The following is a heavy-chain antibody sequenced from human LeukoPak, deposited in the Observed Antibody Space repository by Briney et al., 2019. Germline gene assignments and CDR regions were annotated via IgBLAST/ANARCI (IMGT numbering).Heavy chain of an antibody. CDR2: INHSGST. V-gene: IGHV4-34*01. D-gene: IGHD2-2*01. CDR1: GGSFSGYY. CDR3: ARSNIVVVPAAHYYYYYMDV. Sequence: KASETLSLTCAVYGGSFSGYYWSWIRQPPGKGLEWIGEINHSGSTNYNPSLKSRVTISVDTSKNQFSLKLSSVTAADTAVYYCARSNIVVVPAAHYYYYYMDVWGKGTTVTVSS. J-gene: IGHJ6*03.